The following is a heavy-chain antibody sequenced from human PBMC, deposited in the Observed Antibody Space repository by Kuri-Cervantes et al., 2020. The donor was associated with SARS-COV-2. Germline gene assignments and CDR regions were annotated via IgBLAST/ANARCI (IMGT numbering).Heavy chain of an antibody. CDR1: GYTLTELS. D-gene: IGHD3-22*01. Sequence: ASVKVSCKVSGYTLTELSMHWVRQAPGKGLEWMGGFDPEDGETIYAQKFQGRVTMTEDTSTDTAYMELRSLRSDDTAVYYCARTTYYYDSSGYFEWFYWFDPWGQGTRVTVSS. V-gene: IGHV1-24*01. J-gene: IGHJ5*02. CDR3: ARTTYYYDSSGYFEWFYWFDP. CDR2: FDPEDGET.